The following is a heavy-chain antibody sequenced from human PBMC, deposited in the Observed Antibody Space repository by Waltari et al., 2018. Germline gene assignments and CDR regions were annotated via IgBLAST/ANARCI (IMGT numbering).Heavy chain of an antibody. Sequence: EVQLVESGGGLVKPGGSLRLSCAASGFTFSSYSMNWVRQAPGKGLEWVSSISSSRSYIYYADAVKGRFTISRDNAKNSLYLQMNSLRAEDTAVYYCASGPSAFDIWGQGTMVTVSS. CDR1: GFTFSSYS. CDR2: ISSSRSYI. CDR3: ASGPSAFDI. V-gene: IGHV3-21*01. J-gene: IGHJ3*02.